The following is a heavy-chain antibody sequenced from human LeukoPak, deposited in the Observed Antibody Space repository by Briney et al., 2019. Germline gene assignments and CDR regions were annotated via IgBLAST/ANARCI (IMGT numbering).Heavy chain of an antibody. CDR3: AKLPPRYYGSGSYILSDP. CDR1: GFTFSSYS. CDR2: ISSSSSYI. V-gene: IGHV3-21*01. D-gene: IGHD3-10*01. J-gene: IGHJ5*02. Sequence: PGGSLRLSCAASGFTFSSYSMNWVRQAPGKGLEWVSSISSSSSYIYYADSVKGRFTISRDNSKNTLYLQMNSLRAEDTAVYYCAKLPPRYYGSGSYILSDPWGQGTLVTVSS.